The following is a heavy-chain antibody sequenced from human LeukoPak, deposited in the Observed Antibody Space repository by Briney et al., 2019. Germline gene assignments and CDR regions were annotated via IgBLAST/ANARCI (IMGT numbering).Heavy chain of an antibody. J-gene: IGHJ4*02. CDR3: ARVASNYGRRYFDY. D-gene: IGHD3-10*01. CDR2: IYASGST. V-gene: IGHV4-61*10. Sequence: PSETLSLTCTVPGGSISSGSYYWSWIRQPAGKGLEWIGHIYASGSTNYNPSLKSRVTISVDTSKNQFSLKLSSVTAADTAVYYCARVASNYGRRYFDYRGQGTLVTVSS. CDR1: GGSISSGSYY.